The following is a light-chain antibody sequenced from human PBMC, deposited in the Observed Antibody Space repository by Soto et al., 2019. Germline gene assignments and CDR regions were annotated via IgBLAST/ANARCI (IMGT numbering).Light chain of an antibody. CDR2: EVT. CDR1: SSDVGPYYF. CDR3: SSYTSTNTPYV. Sequence: QSALTQPVSVSGSPGQSITISCTGSSSDVGPYYFVSWYQHRPGKAPKLILYEVTTRPSGISSRFSGSKSGNTASLTISGLQADDEAYYYCSSYTSTNTPYVFGTGTKVTGL. V-gene: IGLV2-14*01. J-gene: IGLJ1*01.